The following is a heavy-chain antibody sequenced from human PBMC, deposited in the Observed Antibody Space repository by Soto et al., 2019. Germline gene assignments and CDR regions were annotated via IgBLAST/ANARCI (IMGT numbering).Heavy chain of an antibody. Sequence: SSETLSLTCSVSGDSISNLDYFWAWIRQPPGQALEYIGYIYKSATTYYNPSFESRVAISVDTSKSQFSLDVTSVTAADTAVYFCARGRYCLTGRCFPNWFDSWGQGALVTVSS. D-gene: IGHD7-27*01. J-gene: IGHJ5*01. CDR3: ARGRYCLTGRCFPNWFDS. V-gene: IGHV4-30-4*01. CDR1: GDSISNLDYF. CDR2: IYKSATT.